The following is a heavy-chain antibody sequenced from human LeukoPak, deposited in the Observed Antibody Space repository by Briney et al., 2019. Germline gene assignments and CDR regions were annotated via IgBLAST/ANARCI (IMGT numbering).Heavy chain of an antibody. CDR3: ARDEVYGEQYYFDY. CDR2: ISWNGGNI. D-gene: IGHD4/OR15-4a*01. J-gene: IGHJ4*02. Sequence: QTGGSLRLSCAASGFIFDDYGMSWVRQAPEKGLEWVSGISWNGGNIAYADSVKGRFTISRDNAKNSLYLQMNSLRAEDTAVYYCARDEVYGEQYYFDYWGQGTLVTVSS. CDR1: GFIFDDYG. V-gene: IGHV3-20*04.